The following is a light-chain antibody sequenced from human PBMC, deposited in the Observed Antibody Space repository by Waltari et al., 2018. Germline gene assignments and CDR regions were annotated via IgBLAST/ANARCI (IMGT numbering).Light chain of an antibody. Sequence: QSALTQPASVSGSPGQSITLSCTGTSSDVGGYNYVSWFQQHPGRAPKLMIYDVSKRPSGVSNRFSGSKSGNAASLTISGLQAEDEADYYCSSYTSISTLVFGVGTKVTVL. CDR3: SSYTSISTLV. CDR1: SSDVGGYNY. CDR2: DVS. V-gene: IGLV2-14*01. J-gene: IGLJ3*02.